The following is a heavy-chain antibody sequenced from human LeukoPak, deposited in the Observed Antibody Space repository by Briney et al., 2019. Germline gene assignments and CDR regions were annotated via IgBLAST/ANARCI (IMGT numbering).Heavy chain of an antibody. CDR1: GGSLSSSSYY. J-gene: IGHJ4*02. V-gene: IGHV4-39*01. Sequence: PSETLSLTCSVSGGSLSSSSYYWGWIRQPPGKGLGWIGSIYYSGSTYYNPSLKSRVTISVDTSKNQFSLKLSSVTAADTAVYYCASHAAAGTRWDYWGQGTLVTVSS. D-gene: IGHD6-13*01. CDR3: ASHAAAGTRWDY. CDR2: IYYSGST.